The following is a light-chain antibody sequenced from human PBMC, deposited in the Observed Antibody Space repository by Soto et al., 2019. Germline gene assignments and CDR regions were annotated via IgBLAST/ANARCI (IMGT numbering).Light chain of an antibody. Sequence: DIAMTQSPLSLPVTPGEPASISCRASQSLLHSNGYNYLDCYLQKPGQSPQLLIFLGSNRASGVPDRFSGSGSGTDFNLKISRVEAADGGVYYCMQPLKPPITFGPGTQVDIK. V-gene: IGKV2-28*01. J-gene: IGKJ3*01. CDR3: MQPLKPPIT. CDR2: LGS. CDR1: QSLLHSNGYNY.